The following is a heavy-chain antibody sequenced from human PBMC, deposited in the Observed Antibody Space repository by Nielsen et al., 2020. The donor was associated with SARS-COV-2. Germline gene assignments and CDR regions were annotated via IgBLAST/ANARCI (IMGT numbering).Heavy chain of an antibody. CDR3: AAGRYGDYGY. CDR2: IYYSGST. Sequence: SETLSLTCTVSGGSISSYYWSWIRQPPGKGLEWIGSIYYSGSTYYNPSLKSRVTISVDTSKNQFSLKLSSVTAADTAVYYCAAGRYGDYGYWGQGTLVTVSS. V-gene: IGHV4-59*05. J-gene: IGHJ4*02. CDR1: GGSISSYY. D-gene: IGHD4-17*01.